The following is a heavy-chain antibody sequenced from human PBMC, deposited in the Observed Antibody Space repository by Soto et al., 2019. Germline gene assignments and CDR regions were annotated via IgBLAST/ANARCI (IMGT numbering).Heavy chain of an antibody. CDR2: IYHSGST. CDR3: ARGRRAANKAAHHNWFDP. D-gene: IGHD2-15*01. J-gene: IGHJ5*02. Sequence: SSETLSLTCAVSGGSISSGGYSWSWIRQPPGKGLEWIGYIYHSGSTYYNPSLKSRVTISVDRSKNQFSLKLSSVTAADTAVYYCARGRRAANKAAHHNWFDPWGQGTLVTVSS. V-gene: IGHV4-30-2*01. CDR1: GGSISSGGYS.